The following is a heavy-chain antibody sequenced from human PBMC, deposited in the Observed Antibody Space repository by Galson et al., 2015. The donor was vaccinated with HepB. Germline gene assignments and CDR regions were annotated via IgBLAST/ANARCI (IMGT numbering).Heavy chain of an antibody. CDR1: GFTFNIHA. V-gene: IGHV3-30*18. CDR3: AKGVEAVKPNWFDP. CDR2: ISYDGTNK. D-gene: IGHD6-25*01. Sequence: SLRLSCAASGFTFNIHAMHWVRQAPGKGLEWVALISYDGTNKYYADSVKGRITISRDNSKDTLYLQMSSLRPDDTAVYYCAKGVEAVKPNWFDPWGQGTLVTVSS. J-gene: IGHJ5*02.